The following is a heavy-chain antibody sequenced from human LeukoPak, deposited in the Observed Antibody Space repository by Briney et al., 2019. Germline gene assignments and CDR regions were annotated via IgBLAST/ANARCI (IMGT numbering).Heavy chain of an antibody. Sequence: GGSLRLSCAASGFTFSTYNMNWVRQAPGKGLEWISYISTSSSTIYYTDSVKGRFTISRDNAKNSLYLQMNSLRAEDTALYYCARDLGSSSSWWFDPWGQGTLVTVSS. V-gene: IGHV3-48*04. CDR2: ISTSSSTI. D-gene: IGHD6-13*01. J-gene: IGHJ5*02. CDR1: GFTFSTYN. CDR3: ARDLGSSSSWWFDP.